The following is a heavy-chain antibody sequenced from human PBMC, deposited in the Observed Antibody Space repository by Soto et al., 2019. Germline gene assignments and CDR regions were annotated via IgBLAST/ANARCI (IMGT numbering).Heavy chain of an antibody. V-gene: IGHV4-59*01. J-gene: IGHJ6*02. CDR3: ARDRDFCSGYYEGYCMEV. CDR1: GGSISSYY. D-gene: IGHD3-3*01. CDR2: IYYSGST. Sequence: SETLSLTCTASGGSISSYYWSWIRQPPGKGLEWIGYIYYSGSTNYNPSRKSRVTISVDTSKNQFSLKLSSVTAADTAVYSCARDRDFCSGYYEGYCMEVWGQGTTVAVCS.